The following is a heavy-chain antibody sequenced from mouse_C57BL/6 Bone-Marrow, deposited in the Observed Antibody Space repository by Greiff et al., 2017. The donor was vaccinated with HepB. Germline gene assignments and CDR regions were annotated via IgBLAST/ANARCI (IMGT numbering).Heavy chain of an antibody. CDR2: INPGSGGT. J-gene: IGHJ2*01. CDR3: ARETTIVPYFDY. V-gene: IGHV1-54*01. Sequence: QVQLQQSGAELVRPGTSVKVSCKASGYAFTNYLIEWVKQRPGQGLEWIGVINPGSGGTNYNEKFKGKATLTADKSSSTAYMQLSSLTSEDSAVYFCARETTIVPYFDYWGQGTTLTVSS. CDR1: GYAFTNYL. D-gene: IGHD1-1*01.